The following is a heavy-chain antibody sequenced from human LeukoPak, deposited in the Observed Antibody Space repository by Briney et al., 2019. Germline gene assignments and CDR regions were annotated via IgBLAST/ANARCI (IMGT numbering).Heavy chain of an antibody. CDR1: GGSISSYY. CDR3: ARVPVRGFDYVWGSYRPHSDAFDI. Sequence: PSETLSLTCTVSGGSISSYYWSWLRQPPGKGLEWLGYIYYSGSTNYNPSLKSRVTISVDTSKNQFSLKLSSVTAADTAVYYCARVPVRGFDYVWGSYRPHSDAFDIWGQGTMVTVSS. J-gene: IGHJ3*02. CDR2: IYYSGST. V-gene: IGHV4-59*01. D-gene: IGHD3-16*02.